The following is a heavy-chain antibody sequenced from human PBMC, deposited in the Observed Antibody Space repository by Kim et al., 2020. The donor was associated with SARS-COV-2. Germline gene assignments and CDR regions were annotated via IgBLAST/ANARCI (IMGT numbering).Heavy chain of an antibody. CDR1: GYSFTSYW. Sequence: GESLKISCKGSGYSFTSYWIGWVRQMPGKGLEWMGIIYPGDSDTRYSPSFQGQVTISAYKSISTAYLQWSSLKASDTAMYYCARLTAVASVSTVGYYYYYGMDVWGQGTTVTVSS. J-gene: IGHJ6*02. CDR3: ARLTAVASVSTVGYYYYYGMDV. V-gene: IGHV5-51*01. CDR2: IYPGDSDT. D-gene: IGHD6-19*01.